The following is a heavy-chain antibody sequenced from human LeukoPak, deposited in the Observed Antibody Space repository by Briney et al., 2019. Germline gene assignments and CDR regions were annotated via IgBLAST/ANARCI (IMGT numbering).Heavy chain of an antibody. D-gene: IGHD2-2*02. CDR1: GYTFTSYD. V-gene: IGHV1-8*01. CDR3: ARGRIAVPAAIPSYYYYMDV. CDR2: MNPNSGNT. Sequence: ASVTVSCKASGYTFTSYDINWVRQTTGQGLEWMGWMNPNSGNTGYAQKFQGRVTMTRNTSISTAYMELSSLRSEDTAVYYCARGRIAVPAAIPSYYYYMDVWGKGTTVTVSS. J-gene: IGHJ6*03.